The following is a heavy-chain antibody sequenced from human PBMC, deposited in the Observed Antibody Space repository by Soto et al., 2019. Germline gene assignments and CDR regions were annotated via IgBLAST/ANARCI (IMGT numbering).Heavy chain of an antibody. CDR1: GVTFSSYS. CDR2: ISSSSSTI. Sequence: GGSLRLSCAASGVTFSSYSMNWVRQAPGKGLEWVSYISSSSSTIYYADSVKGRFTISRDNAKNSLYLQMNSLRAEDTAVYYCARDLVGYCSGGSCARPELNAFDIWGQGTMVTVSS. D-gene: IGHD2-15*01. V-gene: IGHV3-48*01. CDR3: ARDLVGYCSGGSCARPELNAFDI. J-gene: IGHJ3*02.